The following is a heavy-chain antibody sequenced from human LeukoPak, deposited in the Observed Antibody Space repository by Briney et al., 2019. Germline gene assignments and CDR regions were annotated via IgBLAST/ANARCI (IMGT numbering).Heavy chain of an antibody. CDR2: ISSTSSFT. CDR1: GFAFSDYY. Sequence: GGALRLSCAASGFAFSDYYMSWIRQAPGKGLEWLSYISSTSSFTNYADSVKGRFTISRDNAKNSLYLQMNSLRAEDTAVYYCARGAAAGRREFNFDYWGQGTLVTVSS. CDR3: ARGAAAGRREFNFDY. V-gene: IGHV3-11*05. D-gene: IGHD6-13*01. J-gene: IGHJ4*02.